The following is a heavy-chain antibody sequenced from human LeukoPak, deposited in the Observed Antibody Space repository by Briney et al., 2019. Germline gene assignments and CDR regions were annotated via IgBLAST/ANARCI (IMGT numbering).Heavy chain of an antibody. Sequence: PGGSLRLSCTASGFTFGDYAMSWVRQAPGKGLEWVGFIRSKAYGGTTEYAASVKGRFTISRDDSKSIAYLQMNSLKTEDTAVYYCTRLEPREDDAFDIWGQGTMVAVSS. CDR1: GFTFGDYA. J-gene: IGHJ3*02. V-gene: IGHV3-49*04. CDR2: IRSKAYGGTT. D-gene: IGHD1-14*01. CDR3: TRLEPREDDAFDI.